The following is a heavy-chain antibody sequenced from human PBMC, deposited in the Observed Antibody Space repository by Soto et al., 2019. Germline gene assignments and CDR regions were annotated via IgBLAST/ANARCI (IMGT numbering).Heavy chain of an antibody. V-gene: IGHV3-73*01. D-gene: IGHD4-17*01. CDR3: NRETTVMNYYFDY. Sequence: EVQLVESGGGLVQPGGSLKLSCAASGFTFSGSAMHWVRQASGKGLEWVGRIRSKANSYATAYAASVKGRFTISRDDSKTTPYLQMNSLKTEDTAXYYCNRETTVMNYYFDYRGQGTLVTVSS. J-gene: IGHJ4*02. CDR2: IRSKANSYAT. CDR1: GFTFSGSA.